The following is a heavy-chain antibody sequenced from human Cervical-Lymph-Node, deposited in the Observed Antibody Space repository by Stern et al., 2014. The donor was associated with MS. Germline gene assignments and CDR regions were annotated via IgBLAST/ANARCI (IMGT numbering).Heavy chain of an antibody. CDR3: ARPTSVTVGTMDV. Sequence: VQLVESGAEVKKPGSSVKVSCKASGDTFSSYAINWVRQAPGQGLEWVRGIIHIFATANYVRKFQGRVTITADDSTSTVYMELSNLNSEDTAVYYCARPTSVTVGTMDVWGQGTTVTVSS. V-gene: IGHV1-69*01. CDR1: GDTFSSYA. J-gene: IGHJ6*02. D-gene: IGHD4-17*01. CDR2: IIHIFATA.